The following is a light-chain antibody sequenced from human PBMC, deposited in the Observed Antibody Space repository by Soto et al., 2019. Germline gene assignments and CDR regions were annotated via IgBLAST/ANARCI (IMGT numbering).Light chain of an antibody. V-gene: IGKV3-20*01. CDR1: QSVSGKH. J-gene: IGKJ2*03. CDR3: QQYGGSPYS. Sequence: EIVLTQSPGTLSLSPGESATLSCRASQSVSGKHVAWYQQKPGQAPRLLIYGASSRATGIPDRFSGSGSGTDFTLTISTLEPEDFAVYYCQQYGGSPYSFGQGTKLEIE. CDR2: GAS.